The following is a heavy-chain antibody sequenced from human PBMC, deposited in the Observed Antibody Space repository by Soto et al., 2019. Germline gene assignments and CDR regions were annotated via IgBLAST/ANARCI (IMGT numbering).Heavy chain of an antibody. D-gene: IGHD2-8*02. V-gene: IGHV1-69*02. Sequence: QVQLVQSGAEVKKPGSSVKVSCKASGGTFSRYTFTWVRQAPGQGLEWMGRIIPIVDIPNYAQKFQGRVTITAHNSTSTAYMELSRRTSDDTAVYYCASHFTGVLVLGTSPPGGDNFGWDVWGQGTTVSVS. J-gene: IGHJ6*02. CDR3: ASHFTGVLVLGTSPPGGDNFGWDV. CDR1: GGTFSRYT. CDR2: IIPIVDIP.